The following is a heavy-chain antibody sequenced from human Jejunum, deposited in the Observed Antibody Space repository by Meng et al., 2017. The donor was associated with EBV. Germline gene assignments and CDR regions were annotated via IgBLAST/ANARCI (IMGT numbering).Heavy chain of an antibody. J-gene: IGHJ5*02. CDR3: ARGAVLSLRSQFDP. D-gene: IGHD4-17*01. CDR2: ISSSGTTI. CDR1: GFSFSDYY. Sequence: GGGLVRPGGFLRLSCAASGFSFSDYYMSWFRQAPGRGLEWVSYISSSGTTIFYADSVQGRFTISRDNAKNSLFLQMRSLRVEDTAVYYCARGAVLSLRSQFDPWGQGTLVTVSS. V-gene: IGHV3-11*01.